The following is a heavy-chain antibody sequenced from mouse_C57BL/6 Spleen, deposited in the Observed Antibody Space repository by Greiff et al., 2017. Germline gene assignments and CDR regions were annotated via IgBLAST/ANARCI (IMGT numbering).Heavy chain of an antibody. D-gene: IGHD3-1*01. Sequence: QVQLQQPGAELVKPGASVKLSCKASGYTFTSYWMHWVKQRPGQGLEWIGMIHPNSGSTNYNKKFKSKATLTVDKSSSTAYMQLSSLTSEDSAVYYCAREGGATRYAMDYWGQGTSLTVSS. CDR3: AREGGATRYAMDY. CDR1: GYTFTSYW. CDR2: IHPNSGST. J-gene: IGHJ4*01. V-gene: IGHV1-64*01.